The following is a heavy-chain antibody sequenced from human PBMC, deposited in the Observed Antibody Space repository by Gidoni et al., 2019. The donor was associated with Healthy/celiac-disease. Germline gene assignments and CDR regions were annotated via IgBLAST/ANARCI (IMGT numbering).Heavy chain of an antibody. CDR3: ARLADIVATMGNYYYYYGMDV. D-gene: IGHD5-12*01. CDR2: IYYSGST. Sequence: QLQLQESGPGLVKPSETLSLTCTVSGGSISSSSYYWGWIRQPPGKGLEWIGSIYYSGSTYYNPSLKSRVTISVDTSKNQFSLKLSSVTAADTAVYYCARLADIVATMGNYYYYYGMDVWGQGTTVTVSS. V-gene: IGHV4-39*01. J-gene: IGHJ6*02. CDR1: GGSISSSSYY.